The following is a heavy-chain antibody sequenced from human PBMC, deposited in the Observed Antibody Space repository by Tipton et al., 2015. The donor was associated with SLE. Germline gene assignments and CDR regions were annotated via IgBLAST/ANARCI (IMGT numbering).Heavy chain of an antibody. Sequence: SLRLSCAASGFTFSDHYMDWVRQAPGKGLEWVGRIRNRANGYITEYAASVKGTFTISRDDSKNSLYLQMNSLKTEDTAVYYCTRAALGQLQFYGMDVWGQGTTVTVSS. J-gene: IGHJ6*02. CDR2: IRNRANGYIT. CDR1: GFTFSDHY. D-gene: IGHD1-1*01. CDR3: TRAALGQLQFYGMDV. V-gene: IGHV3-72*01.